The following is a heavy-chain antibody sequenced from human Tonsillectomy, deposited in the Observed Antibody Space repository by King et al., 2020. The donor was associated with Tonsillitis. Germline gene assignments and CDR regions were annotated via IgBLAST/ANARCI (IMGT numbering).Heavy chain of an antibody. CDR1: GYTFTSYY. CDR3: AREGAAAGGGDAFDL. D-gene: IGHD6-13*01. J-gene: IGHJ3*01. Sequence: VQLVESGAEVKKPGASVKVSCKASGYTFTSYYMHWVRQAPGQGLEWMGIINPSGGSTSYAQKFQGRVTMTRDTSTSTVYMELSSLRSEDTAVYYCAREGAAAGGGDAFDLWGQGTMVTVSS. CDR2: INPSGGST. V-gene: IGHV1-46*01.